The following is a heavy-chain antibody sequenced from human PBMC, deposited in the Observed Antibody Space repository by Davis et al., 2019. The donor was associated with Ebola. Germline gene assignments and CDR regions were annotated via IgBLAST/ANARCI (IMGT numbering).Heavy chain of an antibody. J-gene: IGHJ3*02. CDR1: GYSFTSYW. Sequence: PGGSLRLSCKGSGYSFTSYWIGWVRQKPGKGLEYMGIIYPGDSDTRYSPSFQGQVTISADKSISTAYLQWSSLKASDTAIYYCARPGGKGPDYRGYGTAFDIWGQGTMVTVSS. D-gene: IGHD5-12*01. V-gene: IGHV5-51*01. CDR3: ARPGGKGPDYRGYGTAFDI. CDR2: IYPGDSDT.